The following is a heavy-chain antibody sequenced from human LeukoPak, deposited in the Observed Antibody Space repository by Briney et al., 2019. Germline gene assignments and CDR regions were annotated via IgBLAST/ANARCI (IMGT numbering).Heavy chain of an antibody. CDR1: GFSLSTSGMN. CDR3: AHGHYNSWSFDY. Sequence: TKSGPNAGEPTQTLTLTCTFSGFSLSTSGMNVGWIRQPPGKALEWLALIYWDDDKRYSPSLKTRLTITKDTSKNQVVLTMTNMDPVDTATYYCAHGHYNSWSFDYWGQGTLVTVSS. J-gene: IGHJ4*02. D-gene: IGHD5-24*01. CDR2: IYWDDDK. V-gene: IGHV2-5*02.